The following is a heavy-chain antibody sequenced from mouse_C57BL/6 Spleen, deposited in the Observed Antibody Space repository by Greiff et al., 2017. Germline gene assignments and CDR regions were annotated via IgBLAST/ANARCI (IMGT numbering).Heavy chain of an antibody. J-gene: IGHJ2*01. Sequence: VKLQQPGAELVKPGASVKMSCKASGYTFTSYWITWVKQRPGQGLEWIGDIYPGSGSTNYNEKFKSKATLTVDTSSSTAYMQLSSLTSEDSAVYYCAREGYDGYYVNYFDYWGQGTTLTVSS. CDR3: AREGYDGYYVNYFDY. CDR1: GYTFTSYW. CDR2: IYPGSGST. D-gene: IGHD2-3*01. V-gene: IGHV1-55*01.